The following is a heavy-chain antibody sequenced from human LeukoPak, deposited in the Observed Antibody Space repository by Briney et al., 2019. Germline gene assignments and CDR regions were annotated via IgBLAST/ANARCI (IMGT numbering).Heavy chain of an antibody. CDR1: GYTFTGYY. CDR2: INPNSGGT. Sequence: ASVKVSCKASGYTFTGYYMHWVRQAPGQGLEWMGWINPNSGGTNYAQKFQGRVTMTRDTSISTAYMELSRLRSDGTAVYYCASCTSCYTGGYYYYYMDVWGKGTTVTVSS. CDR3: ASCTSCYTGGYYYYYMDV. J-gene: IGHJ6*03. V-gene: IGHV1-2*02. D-gene: IGHD2-2*02.